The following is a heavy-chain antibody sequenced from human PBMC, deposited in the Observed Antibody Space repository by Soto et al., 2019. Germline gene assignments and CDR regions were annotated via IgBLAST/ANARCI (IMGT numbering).Heavy chain of an antibody. CDR3: ARVVEKHYDCSY. V-gene: IGHV4-34*01. CDR1: GGSFSGYY. Sequence: QVQLQQWGAGLLKPSETLSLTCAVYGGSFSGYYWSWIRQPPGKGLEWIGEINHSGSTDYDPSLKSRVVISGDTCMNQFSPKPSSVTAAATAVYYRARVVEKHYDCSYWAHGTLVTVSS. CDR2: INHSGST. D-gene: IGHD3-9*01. J-gene: IGHJ4*01.